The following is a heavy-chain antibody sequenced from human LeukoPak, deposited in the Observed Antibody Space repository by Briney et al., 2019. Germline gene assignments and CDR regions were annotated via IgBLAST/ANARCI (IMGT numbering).Heavy chain of an antibody. CDR3: ARDNGHPLEWLEIKDDAFDI. V-gene: IGHV3-21*01. Sequence: PGGSLRLSCAASGFTFSSYSMNWVRQAPGKGLEWVSSISSSSSYIYYADSVKGRFTISRDNAKNPLYLQMNSLRAEDTAVYYCARDNGHPLEWLEIKDDAFDIWGQGTMVTVSS. CDR1: GFTFSSYS. D-gene: IGHD3-3*01. CDR2: ISSSSSYI. J-gene: IGHJ3*02.